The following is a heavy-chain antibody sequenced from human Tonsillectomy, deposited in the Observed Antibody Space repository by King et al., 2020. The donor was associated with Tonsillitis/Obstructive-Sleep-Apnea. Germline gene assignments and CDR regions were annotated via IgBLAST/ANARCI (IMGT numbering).Heavy chain of an antibody. CDR3: AKDLGPGYSSGWYDYYYYMDV. J-gene: IGHJ6*03. CDR2: ISGSGAIT. Sequence: VQLSESGGGLVQPGGSLRLSCAASEFTFSGYAMSWVRQAPGKGLEWVSAISGSGAITYYADSVKGRFTISRDNSKNTLYLQMNSLKAEDTAAYYCAKDLGPGYSSGWYDYYYYMDVWGKWTTVTVSS. CDR1: EFTFSGYA. V-gene: IGHV3-23*01. D-gene: IGHD6-19*01.